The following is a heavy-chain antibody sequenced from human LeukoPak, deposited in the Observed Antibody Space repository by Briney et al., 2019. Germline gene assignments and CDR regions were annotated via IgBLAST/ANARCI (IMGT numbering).Heavy chain of an antibody. V-gene: IGHV3-66*01. D-gene: IGHD3-10*01. CDR2: IYSGGST. Sequence: GGSLRLSCAASGFTVSSNYMSWVRQAPGKGLEWVSVIYSGGSTYYADSVKGRFTISRDNSKNTLYLQMNSLRAEDTAVYYCAREGESYPDLDYWGQGTLVTVSS. J-gene: IGHJ4*02. CDR1: GFTVSSNY. CDR3: AREGESYPDLDY.